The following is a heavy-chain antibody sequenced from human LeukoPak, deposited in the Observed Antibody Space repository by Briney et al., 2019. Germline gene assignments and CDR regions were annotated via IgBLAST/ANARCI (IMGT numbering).Heavy chain of an antibody. D-gene: IGHD6-19*01. CDR1: GFTFSSYA. V-gene: IGHV3-30*04. J-gene: IGHJ4*02. CDR2: ISYDGSNK. CDR3: ARVQAGGLAVAGTFDY. Sequence: GGSLRLSCAASGFTFSSYAMHWVRQAPGKGLECVAVISYDGSNKYYADSVKGRFTISRDNSKNTLYLQMNSLRAEDTAVYYCARVQAGGLAVAGTFDYWGQGTLVTVSS.